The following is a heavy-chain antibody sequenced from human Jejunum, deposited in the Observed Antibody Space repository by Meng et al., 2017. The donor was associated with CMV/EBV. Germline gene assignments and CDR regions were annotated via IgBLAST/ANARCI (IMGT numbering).Heavy chain of an antibody. D-gene: IGHD6-13*01. CDR1: SGYY. CDR3: ARVPAELGSSSSSYYFDS. V-gene: IGHV4-59*01. CDR2: VYYDGGST. J-gene: IGHJ4*02. Sequence: SGYYWTWIRQPPGKGLEWLGYVYYDGGSTNYNPSLKSRVTISVDLPENQFSLKLTSVTAADTAVYYCARVPAELGSSSSSYYFDSWGQGTLVTVSS.